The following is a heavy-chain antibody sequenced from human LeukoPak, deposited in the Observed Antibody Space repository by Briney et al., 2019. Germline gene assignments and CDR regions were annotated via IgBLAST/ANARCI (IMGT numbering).Heavy chain of an antibody. J-gene: IGHJ4*02. CDR1: GDSLSSSNHY. CDR2: IYYSGST. Sequence: PSETLSLTCTVSGDSLSSSNHYWGWIRQPPGKVLQWIGSIYYSGSTYYSPSLKSRVTISVDTPRNQFSLKLTSVTAADTAVYYCARGSGYDYFDYWGQGTLVTVSS. D-gene: IGHD5-12*01. CDR3: ARGSGYDYFDY. V-gene: IGHV4-39*01.